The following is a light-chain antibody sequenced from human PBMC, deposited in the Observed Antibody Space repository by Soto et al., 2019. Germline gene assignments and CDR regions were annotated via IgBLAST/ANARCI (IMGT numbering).Light chain of an antibody. CDR3: QQHSNWPIT. CDR1: QAVSSY. CDR2: DAS. V-gene: IGKV3-11*01. Sequence: EIVLTQSPATLSLSPGERATLSCRASQAVSSYLAWYQQKPGQAPRLLIYDASNRATGIPARFSGSGSGTDFTLTISSLEPEDFARYYCQQHSNWPITFGQGTRLEIK. J-gene: IGKJ5*01.